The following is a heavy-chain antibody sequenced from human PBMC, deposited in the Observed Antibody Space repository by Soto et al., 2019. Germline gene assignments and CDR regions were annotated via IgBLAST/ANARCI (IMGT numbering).Heavy chain of an antibody. CDR3: ARDLSSYSSSWYPFDY. CDR2: ISAYNGNT. CDR1: GYTFTSYG. D-gene: IGHD6-13*01. Sequence: ASVKVSCKASGYTFTSYGISWVRQAPGQGLEWMGWISAYNGNTNYAQKLQGRVTMTTDTPTSTAYMELRSLRSDDTAVYYCARDLSSYSSSWYPFDYWGQGTLVTVSS. V-gene: IGHV1-18*01. J-gene: IGHJ4*02.